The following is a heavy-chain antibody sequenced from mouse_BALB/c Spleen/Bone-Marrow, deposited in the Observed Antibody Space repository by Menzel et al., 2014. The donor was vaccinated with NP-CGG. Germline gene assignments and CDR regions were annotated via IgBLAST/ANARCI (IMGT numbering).Heavy chain of an antibody. V-gene: IGHV14-4*02. CDR2: IDPENGDT. D-gene: IGHD2-1*01. CDR1: GFNIKDYY. Sequence: VQLKESGAELVRSGASVKLSCTASGFNIKDYYMHWVKQRPEQGLEWIGWIDPENGDTEYAPKFQGKATMTADTSSNTAYLQLSSLTSEDAAVYYCNGNHYAMDYWGQGTSVTVSS. CDR3: NGNHYAMDY. J-gene: IGHJ4*01.